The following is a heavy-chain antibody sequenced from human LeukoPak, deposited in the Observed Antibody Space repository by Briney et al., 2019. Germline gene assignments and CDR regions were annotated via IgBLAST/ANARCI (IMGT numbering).Heavy chain of an antibody. CDR2: ISYDGSNK. J-gene: IGHJ3*02. CDR1: GFTFSSYG. CDR3: AKTSAASWAFDI. V-gene: IGHV3-30*18. D-gene: IGHD6-25*01. Sequence: GGSLRLSCAASGFTFSSYGMHWVRQAPGKGLEWVAVISYDGSNKYYADSVKGRFTISRDNSKNTLYLQMNSLRAEDTAVYYCAKTSAASWAFDIWGQGTMVTVSS.